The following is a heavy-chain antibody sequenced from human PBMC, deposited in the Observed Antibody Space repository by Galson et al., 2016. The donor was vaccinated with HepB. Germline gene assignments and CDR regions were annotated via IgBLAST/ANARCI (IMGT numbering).Heavy chain of an antibody. Sequence: SLRLSCAASGFTLSNYWMHWVRQAPGKGLVWVSRINTDGSSTNYADPVKGRFTISRDNAKNTLYLQMNSLRTEDTAVYYCARALGRSSGWSPKGYWGQGTLVAVSS. D-gene: IGHD6-19*01. CDR2: INTDGSST. CDR1: GFTLSNYW. J-gene: IGHJ4*02. V-gene: IGHV3-74*01. CDR3: ARALGRSSGWSPKGY.